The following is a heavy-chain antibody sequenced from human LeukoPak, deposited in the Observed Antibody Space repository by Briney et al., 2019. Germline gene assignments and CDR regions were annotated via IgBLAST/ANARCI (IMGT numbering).Heavy chain of an antibody. CDR2: IYYSGSA. D-gene: IGHD1-14*01. Sequence: SQTLSLTCTVSVGSISSGGYSWSWIRQPPGKGLEWIGYIYYSGSAYYNPSLQSRVTISLDTSKNQFSLKLSSVTAADTAVYYCARGTRVSRGDFFAPWGQGTLVTVSS. CDR3: ARGTRVSRGDFFAP. J-gene: IGHJ5*02. CDR1: VGSISSGGYS. V-gene: IGHV4-31*03.